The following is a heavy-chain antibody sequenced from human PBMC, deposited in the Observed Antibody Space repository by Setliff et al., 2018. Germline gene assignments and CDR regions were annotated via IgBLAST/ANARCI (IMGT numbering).Heavy chain of an antibody. CDR2: INPNAGNI. J-gene: IGHJ3*02. V-gene: IGHV1-2*02. D-gene: IGHD6-19*01. CDR3: ARVGGYASAWHGIEAFDI. Sequence: GASVKVSCKASGYTFTAYYIHWVRQAPGQGLEWMGWINPNAGNINYIQKFQGRVTMTRDTSIDTAYMEVNRLTYDDTAVYYCARVGGYASAWHGIEAFDIWGQGTKVTVSS. CDR1: GYTFTAYY.